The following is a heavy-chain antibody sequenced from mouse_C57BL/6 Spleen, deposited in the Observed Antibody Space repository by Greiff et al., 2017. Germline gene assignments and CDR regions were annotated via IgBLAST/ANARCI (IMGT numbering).Heavy chain of an antibody. D-gene: IGHD2-4*01. CDR2: ISYDGSN. CDR3: ARESTMITKYYFDY. Sequence: DVQLQESGPGLVKPSQSLSLTCSVTGYSITSGYYWNWIRQFPGNKLEWMGYISYDGSNNYNPSLKNRISITRDTSKNQFFLKLNSVTTEDTATYYCARESTMITKYYFDYWGQGTTLTVSS. J-gene: IGHJ2*01. V-gene: IGHV3-6*01. CDR1: GYSITSGYY.